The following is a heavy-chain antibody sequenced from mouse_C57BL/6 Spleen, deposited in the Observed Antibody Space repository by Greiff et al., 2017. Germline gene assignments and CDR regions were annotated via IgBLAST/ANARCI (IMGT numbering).Heavy chain of an antibody. CDR2: IYPGDGDT. J-gene: IGHJ2*01. V-gene: IGHV1-82*01. CDR3: ARTGEWPDY. CDR1: GYAFSSSW. Sequence: VQLQQSGPELVKPGASVKISCKASGYAFSSSWMNWVKQRPGKGLEWIGRIYPGDGDTNDNGKFKGKATLTADKSSSTAYMQLSSLTSEYSAVYFCARTGEWPDYWGQGTTLTVSS. D-gene: IGHD4-1*01.